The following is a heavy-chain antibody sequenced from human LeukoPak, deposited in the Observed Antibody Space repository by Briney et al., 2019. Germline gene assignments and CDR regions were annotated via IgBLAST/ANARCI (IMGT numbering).Heavy chain of an antibody. D-gene: IGHD6-19*01. Sequence: GGSLRLSCAASGLTFSSYAMSWVRQAPGKGLEWVSAISGSGGSTYYADSVKGRFTISRDNSKNTLYLQMNSLRAEDTAVYYCAKGWLVRRYFDYWGQGTLVTVSS. J-gene: IGHJ4*02. CDR2: ISGSGGST. CDR1: GLTFSSYA. CDR3: AKGWLVRRYFDY. V-gene: IGHV3-23*01.